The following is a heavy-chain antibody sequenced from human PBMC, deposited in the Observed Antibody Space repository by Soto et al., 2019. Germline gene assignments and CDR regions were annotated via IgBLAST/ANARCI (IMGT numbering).Heavy chain of an antibody. CDR3: ARDTAMVRGAIFPHWFDP. Sequence: GASVKVSCKASGYTFTSYAMHWVRQAPGQRLEWMGWINAGNGNTKYSQKFQGRVTITRDTSASTAYMELSSLRSEDTAVYYCARDTAMVRGAIFPHWFDPWGQGTLVTVS. J-gene: IGHJ5*02. CDR2: INAGNGNT. V-gene: IGHV1-3*01. CDR1: GYTFTSYA. D-gene: IGHD3-10*01.